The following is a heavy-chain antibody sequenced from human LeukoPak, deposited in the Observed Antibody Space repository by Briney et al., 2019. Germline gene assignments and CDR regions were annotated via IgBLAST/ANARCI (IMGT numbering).Heavy chain of an antibody. J-gene: IGHJ4*02. Sequence: GGSLRLSCAASGFTFSTYWMSWVRQAPGKGLEWVANVKEDGSERYHVDSVKGRFTISRDNAKNSLYLQMNSLRADDTAVYYCARDRGVVGNYDYWGQGTLVTVSS. CDR2: VKEDGSER. D-gene: IGHD1-26*01. CDR1: GFTFSTYW. V-gene: IGHV3-7*05. CDR3: ARDRGVVGNYDY.